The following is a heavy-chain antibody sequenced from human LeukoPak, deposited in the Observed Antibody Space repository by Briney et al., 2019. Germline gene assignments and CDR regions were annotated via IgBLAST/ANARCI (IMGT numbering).Heavy chain of an antibody. J-gene: IGHJ6*03. Sequence: KTSETLSLTCAVYGGSFSGYYWSWIRQPPGKGLEWIGEINHSGSTNYNPSLKSRVTISLDMSQNQFSLKLSSVTAADTAIYYCARAPDTSGYYWDYNYYYMDVWGKGTSVTVSS. CDR1: GGSFSGYY. CDR3: ARAPDTSGYYWDYNYYYMDV. CDR2: INHSGST. D-gene: IGHD3-22*01. V-gene: IGHV4-34*01.